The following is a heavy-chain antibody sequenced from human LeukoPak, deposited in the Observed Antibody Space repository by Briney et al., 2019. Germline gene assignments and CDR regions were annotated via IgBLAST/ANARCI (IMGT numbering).Heavy chain of an antibody. V-gene: IGHV3-53*01. Sequence: GGSLRLSCAASGFTVSSNYMSWVRQAPGKGLEWVSVIYSGGSTYYADSVKGRFTISRDNSKNTLYLQMNSLRAEDTAVYYCASTEYSSSWYPDYYYGMDVWGQGTTVTVSS. CDR3: ASTEYSSSWYPDYYYGMDV. D-gene: IGHD6-13*01. CDR2: IYSGGST. CDR1: GFTVSSNY. J-gene: IGHJ6*02.